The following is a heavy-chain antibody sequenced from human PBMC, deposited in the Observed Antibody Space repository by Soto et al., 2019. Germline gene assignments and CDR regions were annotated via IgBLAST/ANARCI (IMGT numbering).Heavy chain of an antibody. D-gene: IGHD3-10*01. Sequence: PGGSLRLSCAASGFHVGPFWMHWVRQAPGKGLVWVSHINSDGSTIVYADSVKGRFTISRDNAKNTLYLQMNSLRVEDTAVYFCARDRGLPDSFDIWGQGTMVTVSS. V-gene: IGHV3-74*01. CDR1: GFHVGPFW. CDR3: ARDRGLPDSFDI. J-gene: IGHJ3*02. CDR2: INSDGSTI.